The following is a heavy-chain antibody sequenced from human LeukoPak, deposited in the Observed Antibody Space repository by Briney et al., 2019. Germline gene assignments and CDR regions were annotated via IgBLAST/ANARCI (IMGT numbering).Heavy chain of an antibody. J-gene: IGHJ6*02. V-gene: IGHV3-64*01. Sequence: AGGSLRLSCAASGFTFSSYAVHWVRQAPGKGLEYVSAISSNGGSTYYANSVKGRFTISRDNSKNTLYLQMGSLRAEDMAVYYCARLNDFWSGSPKYYYGMDVWGQGTTVTVSS. CDR3: ARLNDFWSGSPKYYYGMDV. D-gene: IGHD3-3*01. CDR1: GFTFSSYA. CDR2: ISSNGGST.